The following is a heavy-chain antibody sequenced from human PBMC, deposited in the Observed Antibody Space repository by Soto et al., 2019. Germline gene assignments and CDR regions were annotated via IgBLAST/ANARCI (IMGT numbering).Heavy chain of an antibody. CDR2: INNDGSST. CDR3: ASGGGAGSGMFYNDF. Sequence: PGGSLGLSCAPSGFTFSSYWMHWVRQAPGKGLVWVSRINNDGSSTSYADSVKGRLTISRDNAKNTLYLQVNSLRAEDTAVYYCASGGGAGSGMFYNDFWGRGTLVTVSS. CDR1: GFTFSSYW. D-gene: IGHD3-10*01. V-gene: IGHV3-74*01. J-gene: IGHJ4*02.